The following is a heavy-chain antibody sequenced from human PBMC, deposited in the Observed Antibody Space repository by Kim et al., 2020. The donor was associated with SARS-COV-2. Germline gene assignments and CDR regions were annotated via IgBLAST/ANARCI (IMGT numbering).Heavy chain of an antibody. CDR3: ARDLPQAYYDILTGLGSVGMDV. CDR2: INPSGGST. V-gene: IGHV1-46*01. J-gene: IGHJ6*02. CDR1: GYTFTSYY. Sequence: ASVKVSCKASGYTFTSYYMHWVRQAPGQGLEWMGIINPSGGSTSYAQKFQGRVTMTRDTSTSTVYMELSSLRSEDTAVYYCARDLPQAYYDILTGLGSVGMDVRGQGTTVTVSS. D-gene: IGHD3-9*01.